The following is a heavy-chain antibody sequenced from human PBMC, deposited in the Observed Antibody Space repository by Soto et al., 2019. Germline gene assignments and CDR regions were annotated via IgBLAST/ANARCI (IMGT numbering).Heavy chain of an antibody. CDR2: INPSGGST. V-gene: IGHV1-46*03. CDR1: GYTFTSYY. J-gene: IGHJ4*02. Sequence: QVQLVQSGAEVKKPGASVKVSCKASGYTFTSYYMHWVRQAPGQGLEWMGIINPSGGSTSYAQKFQGRVTMTRDTATSTVYMELSSLRSEDTAVYYCASRAGSGSYLDYWGQGTLVTVSS. CDR3: ASRAGSGSYLDY. D-gene: IGHD3-10*01.